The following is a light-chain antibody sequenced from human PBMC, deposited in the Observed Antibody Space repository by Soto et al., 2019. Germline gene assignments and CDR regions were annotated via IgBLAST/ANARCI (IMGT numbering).Light chain of an antibody. J-gene: IGLJ1*01. Sequence: ALTQPASVSGSPGQSVTISCTGPRSDIGDSNFISWYQHSPGKAPRLLIYEVNNRPSGVSKRFSGSKASNTASLTISGLLDDDEADYFCASFRSGTILVFGSGTKVTVL. CDR1: RSDIGDSNF. CDR2: EVN. V-gene: IGLV2-14*01. CDR3: ASFRSGTILV.